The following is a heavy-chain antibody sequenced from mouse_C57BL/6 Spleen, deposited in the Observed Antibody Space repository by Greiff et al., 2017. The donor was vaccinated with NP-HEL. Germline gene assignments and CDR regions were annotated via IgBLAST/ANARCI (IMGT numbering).Heavy chain of an antibody. Sequence: QVQLQQSGAELARPGASVKLSCKASGYTFTSYGISWVKQRPGQGLEWIGEIYPRSGNTYYNEKFKGKATLTADKSSSSAYMELRSLTSENSAVYFCARVYYGSSWYFDVWGTGTTLTVSS. CDR3: ARVYYGSSWYFDV. D-gene: IGHD1-1*01. V-gene: IGHV1-81*01. J-gene: IGHJ1*03. CDR2: IYPRSGNT. CDR1: GYTFTSYG.